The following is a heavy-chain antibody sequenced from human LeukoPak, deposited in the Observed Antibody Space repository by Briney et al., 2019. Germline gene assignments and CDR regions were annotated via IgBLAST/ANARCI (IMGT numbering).Heavy chain of an antibody. Sequence: MAGGSLRLSCAASGFTFSDYYMSWIRQAPGKGLEWVSYISSSGSTKYYANSVQGRFTISRDNAKNSLYPQMNSLRAEDTAVYYCARLSGTALDYWGQGTLVTVSS. CDR2: ISSSGSTK. D-gene: IGHD6-13*01. J-gene: IGHJ4*02. CDR1: GFTFSDYY. CDR3: ARLSGTALDY. V-gene: IGHV3-11*01.